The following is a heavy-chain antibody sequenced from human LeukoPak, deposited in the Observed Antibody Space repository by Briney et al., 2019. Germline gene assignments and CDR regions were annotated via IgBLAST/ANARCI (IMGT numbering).Heavy chain of an antibody. D-gene: IGHD2-8*01. J-gene: IGHJ6*02. CDR2: ISAYNGNT. CDR3: ARDKKAYGVTPVYYYYGMDV. CDR1: GYTFTSYG. V-gene: IGHV1-18*01. Sequence: ASVKVSCKSSGYTFTSYGISWVRQAPGQGLEWMGGISAYNGNTNYAKKLQDRVTMTRDTSTSTAYMELRSLRSDDTAVYYCARDKKAYGVTPVYYYYGMDVWGQGTTVTVSS.